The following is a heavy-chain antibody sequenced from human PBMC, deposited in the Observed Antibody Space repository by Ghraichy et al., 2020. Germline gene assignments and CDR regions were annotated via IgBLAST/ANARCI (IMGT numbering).Heavy chain of an antibody. CDR1: GFTFSTYS. J-gene: IGHJ3*02. V-gene: IGHV3-48*02. CDR3: ARQDDVFDI. Sequence: GGSLRLSCAASGFTFSTYSMNWVRQAPGKGLEWLSYISSGSSTIYYADSVEGRFTISRDNAENSLYLQMNSLRDEDTAVYYCARQDDVFDIWGQGTMVTVSS. CDR2: ISSGSSTI.